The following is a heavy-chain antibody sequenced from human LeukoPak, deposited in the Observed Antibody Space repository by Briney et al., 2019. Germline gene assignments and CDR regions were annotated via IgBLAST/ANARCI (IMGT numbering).Heavy chain of an antibody. CDR3: ARPKAAGYYYDSSGYDAFDI. V-gene: IGHV3-21*01. J-gene: IGHJ3*02. D-gene: IGHD3-22*01. CDR1: GFTFSSYS. Sequence: GGSLRLSCAASGFTFSSYSMNWVRQAPGKGLEWVSSISSGSSYIYYADSVKGRFTISRDNAKNSLYLQMNSLRAEDTAVYYCARPKAAGYYYDSSGYDAFDIWGQGTMVTVSS. CDR2: ISSGSSYI.